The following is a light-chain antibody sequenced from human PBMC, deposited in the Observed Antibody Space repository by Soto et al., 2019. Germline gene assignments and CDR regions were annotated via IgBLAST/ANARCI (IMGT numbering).Light chain of an antibody. J-gene: IGKJ2*01. Sequence: DIVMTQSPLSLPVTPGEPASISCRSSQSLLHSNGYNYLDWYLQKPGQSPQLLIYLGSNRASGVPARFSGSGSGTDFTLKISRVEAEDVGVYYCMQALQTPYTFGQGTKVDIK. CDR3: MQALQTPYT. CDR2: LGS. CDR1: QSLLHSNGYNY. V-gene: IGKV2-28*01.